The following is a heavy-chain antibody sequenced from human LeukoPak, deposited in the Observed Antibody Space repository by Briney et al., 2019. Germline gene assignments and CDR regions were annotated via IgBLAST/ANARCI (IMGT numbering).Heavy chain of an antibody. J-gene: IGHJ4*02. V-gene: IGHV3-21*01. D-gene: IGHD7-27*01. CDR1: GFTFSSYS. Sequence: GGSLRLSCAASGFTFSSYSMNWVRQAPGKGLEWVSSISSSSSYIYYAGSVKGRFTISRDNAKNSLYLQMNSLRAEDTAVYYCARDGDWGQGTLVTVSS. CDR2: ISSSSSYI. CDR3: ARDGD.